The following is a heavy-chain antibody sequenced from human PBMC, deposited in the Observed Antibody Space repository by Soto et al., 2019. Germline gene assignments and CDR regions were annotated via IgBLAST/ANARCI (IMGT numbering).Heavy chain of an antibody. CDR3: ARGRFNAFGI. D-gene: IGHD3-3*01. J-gene: IGHJ3*02. CDR2: TYYRSKWYN. CDR1: GDSVSSNSVA. Sequence: PSQTLSRTCAISGDSVSSNSVAWNWIRQSPSRGLEWLGRTYYRSKWYNDYGVTVKGRITINPDTSKNQFSLQLNSVTPEDTAVYYCARGRFNAFGIWGQGTMVTVSS. V-gene: IGHV6-1*01.